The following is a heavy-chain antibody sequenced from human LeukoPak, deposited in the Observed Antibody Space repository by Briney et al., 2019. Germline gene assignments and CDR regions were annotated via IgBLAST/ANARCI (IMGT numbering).Heavy chain of an antibody. CDR1: GGSVNSHLYF. J-gene: IGHJ6*03. V-gene: IGHV4-39*01. D-gene: IGHD3-10*01. CDR2: VYYAGST. CDR3: VRMVRGVILGPNYYPYHMDV. Sequence: SETLSPTCSVSGGSVNSHLYFWAWVRQPPGKGLQWIGSVYYAGSTYYNPSLESRVIISVDTSRDEFSLKLNSVTAADTSVYFCVRMVRGVILGPNYYPYHMDVWGKGTTVTVSS.